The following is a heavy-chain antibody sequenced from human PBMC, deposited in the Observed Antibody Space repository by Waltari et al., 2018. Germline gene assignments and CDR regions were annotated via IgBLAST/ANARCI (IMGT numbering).Heavy chain of an antibody. V-gene: IGHV4-59*01. CDR3: ARGNQPGYSSSWYRGYYYYGMDV. CDR2: IYYSGST. CDR1: GGSISSYY. D-gene: IGHD6-13*01. J-gene: IGHJ6*02. Sequence: QVQLQESGPGLVKPSETLSLTCTVSGGSISSYYWSWIRQPPGTGLEWIGYIYYSGSTNYNPSLKSRVTISVDTSKNQFSLKLSSVTAADTAVYYCARGNQPGYSSSWYRGYYYYGMDVWGQGTTVTVSS.